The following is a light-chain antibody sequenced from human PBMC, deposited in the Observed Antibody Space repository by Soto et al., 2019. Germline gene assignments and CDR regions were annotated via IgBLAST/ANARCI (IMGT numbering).Light chain of an antibody. CDR3: QQYYSTPRT. CDR1: QSVLYSSNNKNY. J-gene: IGKJ2*01. V-gene: IGKV4-1*01. Sequence: DIVMTQSPDSLAVSLGERATINCKSSQSVLYSSNNKNYLAWYQQKPGQPPKLLISWASTRESGVPDRFSGSGSGTDFTLTISSLQAEDVAAYYCQQYYSTPRTFGQGTKLEMK. CDR2: WAS.